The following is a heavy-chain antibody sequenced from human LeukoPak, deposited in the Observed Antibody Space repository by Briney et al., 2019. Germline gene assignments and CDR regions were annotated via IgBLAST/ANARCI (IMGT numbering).Heavy chain of an antibody. Sequence: MSSETLSLTCTVSGGSISSGTYYWSWIRQPAGKGLEWIGRIYTSGSTNYNPSLKSRVTISVDTSKNQFSLKLSSVTAADTAVYYCARGESSSSPLYYYYYYMDVWGKGTTVTVSS. D-gene: IGHD6-6*01. CDR2: IYTSGST. CDR3: ARGESSSSPLYYYYYYMDV. CDR1: GGSISSGTYY. V-gene: IGHV4-61*02. J-gene: IGHJ6*03.